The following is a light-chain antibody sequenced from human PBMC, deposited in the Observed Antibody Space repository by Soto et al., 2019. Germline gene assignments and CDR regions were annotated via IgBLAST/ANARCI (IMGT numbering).Light chain of an antibody. CDR3: QQLNSYPRT. V-gene: IGKV1-9*01. J-gene: IGKJ1*01. CDR1: QGISSY. CDR2: AAS. Sequence: IQLTQSPSSLSASVGDRVTISCRASQGISSYLAWYQQKPGKAPNLLVYAASTLQSGVPSRFSGSGSGTDFTLTISSLQPEDFATYYCQQLNSYPRTFGQGTMVEMK.